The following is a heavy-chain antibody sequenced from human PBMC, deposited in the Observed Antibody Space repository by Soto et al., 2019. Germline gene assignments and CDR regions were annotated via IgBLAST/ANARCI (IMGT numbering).Heavy chain of an antibody. Sequence: QVQLVQSGAEVKKPGASVKVSCKASGYTFTSYAMHWVRQAPGQRLEWMGWINAGNGNTKDSQKFQGRVTITRDTSSSTAYMELSSLRSEDTAVYYCARGEFLSYDDYWGQGTLVTVSS. CDR2: INAGNGNT. CDR1: GYTFTSYA. CDR3: ARGEFLSYDDY. V-gene: IGHV1-3*01. D-gene: IGHD3-16*01. J-gene: IGHJ4*02.